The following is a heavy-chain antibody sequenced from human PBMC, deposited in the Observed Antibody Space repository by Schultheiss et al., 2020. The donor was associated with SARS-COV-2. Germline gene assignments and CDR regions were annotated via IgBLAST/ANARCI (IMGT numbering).Heavy chain of an antibody. V-gene: IGHV3-7*04. CDR1: GFTFSSYA. CDR2: INENGRER. J-gene: IGHJ3*02. Sequence: GGSLRLSCVASGFTFSSYAMSWVRQAPGKGLERVANINENGRERSYLDSVRGRFTISRDNAKNSLYLQMNDLRAEDTAVYYCERDDIWGQGAMVTVSS. CDR3: ERDDI.